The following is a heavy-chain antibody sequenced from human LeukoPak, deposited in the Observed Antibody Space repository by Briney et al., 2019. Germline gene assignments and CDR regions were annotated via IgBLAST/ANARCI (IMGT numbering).Heavy chain of an antibody. CDR3: ARNVPSLYYYYYMDV. J-gene: IGHJ6*03. V-gene: IGHV1-8*03. CDR2: MNPNSGNT. Sequence: ASVKVSCKASGYTFTSYDINWVRQATGQGLEWMGWMNPNSGNTGYAQKFQGRVTITRNTSISTAYMELSSLRSEDTAVYYCARNVPSLYYYYYMDVWGKGTTVTVSS. D-gene: IGHD3-10*02. CDR1: GYTFTSYD.